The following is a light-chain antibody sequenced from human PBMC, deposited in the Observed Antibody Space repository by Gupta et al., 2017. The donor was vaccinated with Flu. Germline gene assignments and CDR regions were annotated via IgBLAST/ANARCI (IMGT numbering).Light chain of an antibody. J-gene: IGKJ1*01. CDR3: QQTYSRRT. Sequence: DIQMTQSPSSLSASIGDRVIITCRAGQSISRYLNWYQQKPGKAPKLLIYAASTLESGVPSRFSGSGSGTDFALTISGLETEDFATYYCQQTYSRRTFGQGTRVEIK. CDR2: AAS. V-gene: IGKV1-39*01. CDR1: QSISRY.